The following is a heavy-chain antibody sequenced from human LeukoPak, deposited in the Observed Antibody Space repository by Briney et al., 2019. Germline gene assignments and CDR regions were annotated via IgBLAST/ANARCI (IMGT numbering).Heavy chain of an antibody. V-gene: IGHV1-18*01. J-gene: IGHJ4*02. CDR3: ARDRAAGGNYLDD. CDR1: GYTFTHCR. Sequence: ASVKVSCKTSGYTFTHCRIIWVRQAPGQGLEWMGWLSPYSGYTNYPQKFQGRVTMTKDISTSTYQMKLRSVRSDDAVFYCCARDRAAGGNYLDDWGQGTLVTVSS. CDR2: LSPYSGYT. D-gene: IGHD6-13*01.